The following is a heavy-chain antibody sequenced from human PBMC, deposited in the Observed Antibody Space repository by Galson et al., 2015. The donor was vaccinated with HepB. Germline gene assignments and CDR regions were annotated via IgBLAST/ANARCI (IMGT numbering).Heavy chain of an antibody. D-gene: IGHD3-10*01. CDR3: ARQFGSPSYYYAMDV. J-gene: IGHJ6*02. CDR1: GGSITSFY. V-gene: IGHV4-59*01. CDR2: MYYSGTT. Sequence: ETLSLTCAVSGGSITSFYWSWIRQPPGKGLEWIGYMYYSGTTNYSPSLKSRVTISVDTSKNQFHLQLSSVTAADTAIYYCARQFGSPSYYYAMDVWGQGTTVTFSS.